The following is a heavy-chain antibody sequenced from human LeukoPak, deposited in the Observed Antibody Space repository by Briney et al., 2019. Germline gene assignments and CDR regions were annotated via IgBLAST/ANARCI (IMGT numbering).Heavy chain of an antibody. CDR3: ASLVGHAYDLDY. J-gene: IGHJ4*02. D-gene: IGHD1-26*01. V-gene: IGHV3-30*04. CDR2: ISHDGSNE. CDR1: GFTFSGYT. Sequence: GGSLRLSCAASGFTFSGYTMHWVRQAPGKGLEWVAVISHDGSNEYYADSVKGRFTISRDNSKNTLYLLMNSLRAEETAVYYCASLVGHAYDLDYWGQGTLVTVSS.